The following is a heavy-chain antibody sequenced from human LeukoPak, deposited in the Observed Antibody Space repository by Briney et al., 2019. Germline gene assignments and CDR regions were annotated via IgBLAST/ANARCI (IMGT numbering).Heavy chain of an antibody. Sequence: GGSLRLSCAVSGITLSNYGMSWVRQAPGKGLEWVSVISESGYSTYYADSVKGRFTISRDNSKSTLYLQMNSLRAEDTAVYYCAKDARPFFDILTGYYKSYFDYWGQGILVSVSS. CDR1: GITLSNYG. V-gene: IGHV3-23*01. CDR3: AKDARPFFDILTGYYKSYFDY. D-gene: IGHD3-9*01. J-gene: IGHJ4*02. CDR2: ISESGYST.